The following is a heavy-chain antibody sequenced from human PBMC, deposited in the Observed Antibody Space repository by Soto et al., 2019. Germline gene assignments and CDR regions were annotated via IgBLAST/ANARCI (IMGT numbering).Heavy chain of an antibody. J-gene: IGHJ4*02. CDR1: EYTFTDNY. D-gene: IGHD2-2*01. Sequence: GASVKVSCKTSEYTFTDNYIYWIRQAPGQGLEWMGWLNPNSGDTDFAQRFQGRVTLTSDTSISTAYMELNRLTSDDTAVFYCARQSCGSTSCFYDYWGPGTLVTVSS. CDR2: LNPNSGDT. V-gene: IGHV1-2*02. CDR3: ARQSCGSTSCFYDY.